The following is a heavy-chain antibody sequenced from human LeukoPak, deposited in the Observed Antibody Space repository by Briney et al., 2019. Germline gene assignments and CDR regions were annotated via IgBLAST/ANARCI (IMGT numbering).Heavy chain of an antibody. CDR1: GFTFSSYA. V-gene: IGHV3-23*01. CDR2: ISGGGVTT. CDR3: ARGDSSSWSPDS. J-gene: IGHJ4*02. D-gene: IGHD6-13*01. Sequence: GGSLRLSCAASGFTFSSYAMSWVRQAPGRGLEWVSAISGGGVTTYYADSVKGRFTISRDKSKNTVYLQMNSLRAEDTALYYCARGDSSSWSPDSWGQGTLVTVSS.